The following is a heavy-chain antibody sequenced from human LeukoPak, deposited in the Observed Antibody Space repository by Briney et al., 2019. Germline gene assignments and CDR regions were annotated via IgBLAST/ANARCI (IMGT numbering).Heavy chain of an antibody. J-gene: IGHJ6*02. CDR1: GGSFSGYY. CDR3: ARHQGDTDYYYYYGMDV. V-gene: IGHV4-59*08. D-gene: IGHD5-18*01. Sequence: SETLSLTCAVYGGSFSGYYWSWIRQPPGKGLEWIGYIYYSGSTNYNPSLKSRVTISVDTSKNQFSLKLSSVTAVDTAVYYCARHQGDTDYYYYYGMDVWGQGTTVTVSS. CDR2: IYYSGST.